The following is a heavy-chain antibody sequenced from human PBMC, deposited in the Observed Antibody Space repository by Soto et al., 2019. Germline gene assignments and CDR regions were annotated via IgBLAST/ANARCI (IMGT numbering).Heavy chain of an antibody. J-gene: IGHJ6*02. Sequence: PSETLSLTCTVSGGSISSSSYYWGWIRQPPGKGLEWIGSIYYSGSTYYNPSLKSRVTISVDTSKNQFSLKLSSVTAADTAVYYCARDPSVAYGMDVWGQGTTVTVSS. CDR1: GGSISSSSYY. CDR2: IYYSGST. V-gene: IGHV4-39*07. CDR3: ARDPSVAYGMDV. D-gene: IGHD2-15*01.